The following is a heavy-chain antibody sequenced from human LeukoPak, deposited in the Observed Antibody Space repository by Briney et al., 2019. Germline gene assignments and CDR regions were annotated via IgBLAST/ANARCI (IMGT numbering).Heavy chain of an antibody. V-gene: IGHV3-21*01. J-gene: IGHJ4*02. D-gene: IGHD3-10*02. CDR2: ISSDSSYI. CDR3: ARDLNVLGITPYYFDF. Sequence: GGSLRLSCAASGFTFSDYTMTWVRQAPGKGLEWVASISSDSSYIDYADSVKGRFTISRDNAKNSLFLKTDTLRGDDTGIYYCARDLNVLGITPYYFDFWGQGTLVTVSS. CDR1: GFTFSDYT.